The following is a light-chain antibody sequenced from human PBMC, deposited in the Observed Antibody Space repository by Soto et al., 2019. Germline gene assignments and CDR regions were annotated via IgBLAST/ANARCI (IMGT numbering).Light chain of an antibody. V-gene: IGKV3-11*01. J-gene: IGKJ1*01. CDR1: QSVNNN. Sequence: EIVMTQSPVTLSVSPGERATLSCTASQSVNNNVAWSQQKPGHTPRXLIYSASIGATGTPARFSGSGSGTDFTLTISSLEPEDFAVYYCQQRSNWRTFGQGTKVDIK. CDR3: QQRSNWRT. CDR2: SAS.